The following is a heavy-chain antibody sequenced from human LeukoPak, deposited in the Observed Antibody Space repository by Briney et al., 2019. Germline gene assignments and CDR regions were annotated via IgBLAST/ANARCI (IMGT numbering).Heavy chain of an antibody. CDR3: ARVASRAYLQYFFDY. D-gene: IGHD6-6*01. CDR2: ISGSGGST. V-gene: IGHV3-23*01. J-gene: IGHJ4*02. CDR1: GFTFSNYA. Sequence: GGSLRLSCAASGFTFSNYAMSWVRQAPGKGLEWVSVISGSGGSTNFADSVKGRFTSSRDNSKNTLYLQMHSLRAEDTAVYYCARVASRAYLQYFFDYWGQGTLVTVTS.